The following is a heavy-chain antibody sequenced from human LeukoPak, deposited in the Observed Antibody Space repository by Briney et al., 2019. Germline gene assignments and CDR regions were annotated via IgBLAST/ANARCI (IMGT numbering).Heavy chain of an antibody. CDR2: ISYDGSNE. Sequence: WGSLRLSCAASGFTFSSFGMHWVRQAPGKGLEWVAAISYDGSNEHHADSVKGRFTISRDSSKTTLYLQMNSLRAEDTAMYYCARDRGWVVAASRGMDVWGQGTTVTVS. D-gene: IGHD2-15*01. J-gene: IGHJ6*02. CDR3: ARDRGWVVAASRGMDV. V-gene: IGHV3-30*03. CDR1: GFTFSSFG.